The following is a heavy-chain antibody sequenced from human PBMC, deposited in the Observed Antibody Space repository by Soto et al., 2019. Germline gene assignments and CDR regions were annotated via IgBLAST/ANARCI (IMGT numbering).Heavy chain of an antibody. Sequence: GGSLRLSCAASGLTFSSYGMHWVRQAPGKGLEWVAVISYDGSNKYYADSVKGRFTISRDNSKNTLYLQMNSLRAEDTAVYYCAKSPARTDYYYGMDVWGQGTTVTVSS. CDR3: AKSPARTDYYYGMDV. CDR2: ISYDGSNK. D-gene: IGHD1-1*01. V-gene: IGHV3-30*18. CDR1: GLTFSSYG. J-gene: IGHJ6*02.